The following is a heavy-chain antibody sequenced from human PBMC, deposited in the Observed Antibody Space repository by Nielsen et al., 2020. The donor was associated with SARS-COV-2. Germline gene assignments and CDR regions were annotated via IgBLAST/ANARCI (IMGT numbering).Heavy chain of an antibody. Sequence: GESLKISCAASGFTFNIYAMNWVRQAPGKGLEWVSAISGSGGSTYHADSVKGRFTISRDNSKNTLYLQMNSLRAEDTAVYYCARMAEDYYYGMDVWGQGTTVTVSS. CDR1: GFTFNIYA. V-gene: IGHV3-23*01. J-gene: IGHJ6*02. CDR2: ISGSGGST. CDR3: ARMAEDYYYGMDV. D-gene: IGHD1-14*01.